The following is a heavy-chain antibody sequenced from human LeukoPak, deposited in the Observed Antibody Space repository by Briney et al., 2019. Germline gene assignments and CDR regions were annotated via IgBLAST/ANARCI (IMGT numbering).Heavy chain of an antibody. J-gene: IGHJ4*02. D-gene: IGHD4-17*01. CDR3: AREVDYGDYDY. CDR1: GGSISSYY. V-gene: IGHV4-59*01. Sequence: SETLSLTCTVSGGSISSYYRSWTRQPPGKGLEWIGYIYYSGSTNYNPSLKSRVTISVDTSKNQFSLKLSSVTAADTAVYYCAREVDYGDYDYWGQGTLVTVSS. CDR2: IYYSGST.